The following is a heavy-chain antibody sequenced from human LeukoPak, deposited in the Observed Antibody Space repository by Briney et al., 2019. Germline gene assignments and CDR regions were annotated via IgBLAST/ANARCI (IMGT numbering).Heavy chain of an antibody. CDR3: ARAFNLAAAGTVYYYYMDV. D-gene: IGHD6-13*01. Sequence: ASVKVSCKASGYTFTSYGISWVRQAPGQGLEWMGWISAYNGNTNYAQKLQGRVTMTTDTSTSTAYMELRSLRSDDTAVRYCARAFNLAAAGTVYYYYMDVWGKGTTVTVSS. V-gene: IGHV1-18*01. J-gene: IGHJ6*03. CDR2: ISAYNGNT. CDR1: GYTFTSYG.